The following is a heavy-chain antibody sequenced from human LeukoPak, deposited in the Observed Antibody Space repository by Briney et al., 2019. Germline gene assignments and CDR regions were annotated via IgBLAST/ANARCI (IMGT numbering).Heavy chain of an antibody. J-gene: IGHJ4*02. V-gene: IGHV4-30-2*01. CDR1: GGSISSGGYA. D-gene: IGHD5-24*01. CDR3: ARGGDGTRIDY. CDR2: IYHSGST. Sequence: SETLSLTCAVSGGSISSGGYAWSWIRQPPGKGLEWIGYIYHSGSTYYNPSLKSRVTISVDRSKNQFSLKLSSVTAADTAVYYCARGGDGTRIDYWGQGTLVTVSS.